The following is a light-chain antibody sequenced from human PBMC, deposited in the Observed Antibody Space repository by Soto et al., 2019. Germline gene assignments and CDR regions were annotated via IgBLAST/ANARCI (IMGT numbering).Light chain of an antibody. V-gene: IGKV3-15*01. CDR2: GAS. CDR1: QSINSE. CDR3: QQGHNWPLT. Sequence: EIVMTQSPATLSLSPGERAALSCRASQSINSELAWYQQKPGQPPRLLIYGASTRATGVPARFTGSESGSEFTLTIIGLQSEDFAVYYCQQGHNWPLTVGQGTRLEI. J-gene: IGKJ2*01.